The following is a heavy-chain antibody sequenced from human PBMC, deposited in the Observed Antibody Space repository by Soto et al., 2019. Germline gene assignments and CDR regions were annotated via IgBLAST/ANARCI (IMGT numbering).Heavy chain of an antibody. Sequence: QVQLQQWGAGLLKPSETLSLTCAVYGGSFSGYYWSWIRQPPGKGLEWIGVINHSGSTNYNPSLKSXXTXSAXRCKNQFSLKLSSVTAADTAVYYCARGAVAGTLDYWGQGTLVTVSS. CDR2: INHSGST. V-gene: IGHV4-34*01. D-gene: IGHD6-19*01. J-gene: IGHJ4*02. CDR3: ARGAVAGTLDY. CDR1: GGSFSGYY.